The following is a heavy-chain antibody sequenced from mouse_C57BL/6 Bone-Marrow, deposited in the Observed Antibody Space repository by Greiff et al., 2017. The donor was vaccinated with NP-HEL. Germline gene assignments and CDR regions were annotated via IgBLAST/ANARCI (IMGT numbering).Heavy chain of an antibody. CDR1: GYAFSSYW. D-gene: IGHD1-1*01. CDR2: IYPGDGDT. V-gene: IGHV1-80*01. J-gene: IGHJ2*01. Sequence: QVQLKESGAELVKPGASVKISCKASGYAFSSYWMNWVKQRPGKGLEWIGQIYPGDGDTNYNGKFKGKATLTADKSSSTAYMQLSSLTSEDSAVYFGARGDCYYGSPYYLDYWGQGTTLTVSS. CDR3: ARGDCYYGSPYYLDY.